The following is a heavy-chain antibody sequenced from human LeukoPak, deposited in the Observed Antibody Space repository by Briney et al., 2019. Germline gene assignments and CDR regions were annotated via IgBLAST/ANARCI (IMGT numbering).Heavy chain of an antibody. CDR1: GFTFSSYA. CDR3: AKDAPVNIVVVPAANS. J-gene: IGHJ4*02. CDR2: ISGSGGST. D-gene: IGHD2-2*01. V-gene: IGHV3-23*01. Sequence: GGSLRLSCAASGFTFSSYAMSWVRQAQGKGLEWVSAISGSGGSTHYADSVKGRFTISRDNSKNTLYLQMNSLRAEDTAVYYCAKDAPVNIVVVPAANSWGQGTLVTVSS.